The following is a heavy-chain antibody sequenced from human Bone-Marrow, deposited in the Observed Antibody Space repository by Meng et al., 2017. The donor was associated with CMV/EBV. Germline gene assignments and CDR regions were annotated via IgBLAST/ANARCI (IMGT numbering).Heavy chain of an antibody. D-gene: IGHD6-6*01. CDR3: ARGWSSSSSPFDW. CDR2: ISYRGST. V-gene: IGHV4-39*07. Sequence: SETLSLTCTVSGGSINNSLYYWGWIRQPPGKGLEWIGVISYRGSTYYNPSLKSRVTISIDTSKSQFSLKVNSMTAADTAVYYCARGWSSSSSPFDWWGQGTRVTCSS. J-gene: IGHJ4*02. CDR1: GGSINNSLYY.